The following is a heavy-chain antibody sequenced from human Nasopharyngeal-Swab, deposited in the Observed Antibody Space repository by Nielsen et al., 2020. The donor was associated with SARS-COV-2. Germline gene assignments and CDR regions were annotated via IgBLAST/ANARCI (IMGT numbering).Heavy chain of an antibody. CDR2: ISCSGGST. CDR1: GFTFSSYA. CDR3: ANTGGYSLGFDY. Sequence: GESLKISCAASGFTFSSYAMSLVRQAPGKVLEWVSAISCSGGSTYYADSVKGRFTISRDNSKNTLYLQMNSLRAEDTAVYYCANTGGYSLGFDYWGQGTLVTVSS. J-gene: IGHJ4*02. V-gene: IGHV3-23*01. D-gene: IGHD5-18*01.